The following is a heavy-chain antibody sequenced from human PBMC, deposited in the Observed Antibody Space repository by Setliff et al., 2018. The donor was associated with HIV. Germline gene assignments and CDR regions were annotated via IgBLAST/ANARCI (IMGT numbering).Heavy chain of an antibody. CDR3: AKAKGIVATGMDY. V-gene: IGHV3-30*02. Sequence: GGSLRLSCAASGFNFNKYGMHWVRQAPGKGLEWVAVIWPDGSNKDYVDSVKGRFTISRDDSKSTLYLLMKSLRPDDTAVYYCAKAKGIVATGMDYWGQGTVVTVSS. CDR1: GFNFNKYG. J-gene: IGHJ4*02. CDR2: IWPDGSNK. D-gene: IGHD6-13*01.